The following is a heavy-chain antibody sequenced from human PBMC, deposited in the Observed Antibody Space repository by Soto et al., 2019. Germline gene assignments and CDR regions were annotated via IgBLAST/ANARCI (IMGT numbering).Heavy chain of an antibody. CDR3: ASERVAEMATGGYFDN. Sequence: QVHLVQSGAEVKKPGSSVKVSCKTSGGTFSDLAFSWVRQAPRQGLEWVGGIIPLFGTPNYAREFQGRVSISADESSNNVYMELRSLRSEDTAVYYCASERVAEMATGGYFDNWGQGTLVTVSS. V-gene: IGHV1-69*01. CDR1: GGTFSDLA. CDR2: IIPLFGTP. D-gene: IGHD5-12*01. J-gene: IGHJ4*02.